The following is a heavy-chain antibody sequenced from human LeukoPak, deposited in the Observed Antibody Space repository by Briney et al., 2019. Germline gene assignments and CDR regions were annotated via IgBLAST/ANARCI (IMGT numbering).Heavy chain of an antibody. J-gene: IGHJ4*02. CDR1: GFTFSSYG. V-gene: IGHV3-33*06. CDR2: IWYDGSNK. CDR3: AKDHPDYSNALGY. Sequence: GGSLRLSCAASGFTFSSYGMHWVRQAPGKGLEWVAVIWYDGSNKYYADSVKGRFTISRDNSKNTLYLQMNSLRAEDTAVYYCAKDHPDYSNALGYWGQGTLVTVSS. D-gene: IGHD4-11*01.